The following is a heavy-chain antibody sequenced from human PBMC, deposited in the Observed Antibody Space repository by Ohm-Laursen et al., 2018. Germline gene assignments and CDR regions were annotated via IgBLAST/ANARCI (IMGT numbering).Heavy chain of an antibody. D-gene: IGHD1-26*01. CDR3: ASRRVGAGVVDY. V-gene: IGHV3-11*01. Sequence: SLRLSCAASGFTFSDYYMSWIRQAPGKGLEWVSYISSSGSTIYYADSVKGRFTISRDNAKNSLYLQINSLRAEDTAVYYCASRRVGAGVVDYWGQGTLVTVSS. J-gene: IGHJ4*02. CDR2: ISSSGSTI. CDR1: GFTFSDYY.